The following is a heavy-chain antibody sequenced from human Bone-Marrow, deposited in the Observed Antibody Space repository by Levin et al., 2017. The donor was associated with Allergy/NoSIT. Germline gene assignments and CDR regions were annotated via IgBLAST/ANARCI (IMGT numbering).Heavy chain of an antibody. Sequence: LSLTCAASGFPFSNYAMTWVRQAPGKGLEWVSTISGRGGNTYYADSVKGRFTISRDNSKNTLYLQMNSLRAEDTAVYSCAKGGEGPLLSENYHYGMDVWGQGTTVTVSS. J-gene: IGHJ6*02. D-gene: IGHD3-16*01. CDR2: ISGRGGNT. CDR3: AKGGEGPLLSENYHYGMDV. CDR1: GFPFSNYA. V-gene: IGHV3-23*01.